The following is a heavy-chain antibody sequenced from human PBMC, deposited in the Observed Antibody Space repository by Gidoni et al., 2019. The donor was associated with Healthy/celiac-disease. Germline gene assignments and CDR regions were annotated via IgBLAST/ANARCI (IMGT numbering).Heavy chain of an antibody. Sequence: QVQLVQSGAEVKKPGASVKVSCKASGYTFTSYDINWVRQATGQGLEWMGWMNPNSGNTGYAQKFQGRVTMTRNTSISTAYMELSSLRSEDTAVYYCARGVLPQSTTLVVVASNWFDPWGQGTLVTVSS. CDR3: ARGVLPQSTTLVVVASNWFDP. J-gene: IGHJ5*02. V-gene: IGHV1-8*01. CDR1: GYTFTSYD. CDR2: MNPNSGNT. D-gene: IGHD2-15*01.